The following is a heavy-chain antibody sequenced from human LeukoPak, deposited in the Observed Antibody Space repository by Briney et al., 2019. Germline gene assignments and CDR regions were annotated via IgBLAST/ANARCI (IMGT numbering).Heavy chain of an antibody. CDR2: VSHDGSKR. CDR3: AKDTPSPNSGFYHY. D-gene: IGHD1-26*01. V-gene: IGHV3-30*18. Sequence: PGGSLRLSCAASGFTFGSSGMHWVRQAPGKGLEWVSTVSHDGSKRYYGDSVRGRFIISRDNSRDTVYLQMNSLRGEDTAVYFCAKDTPSPNSGFYHYWGQGTPVTVSS. J-gene: IGHJ4*02. CDR1: GFTFGSSG.